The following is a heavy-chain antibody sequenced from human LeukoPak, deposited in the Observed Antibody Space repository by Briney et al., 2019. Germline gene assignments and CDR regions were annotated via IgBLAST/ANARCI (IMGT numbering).Heavy chain of an antibody. CDR3: AKVPGGDDYFDY. Sequence: GRSLRLSCAASGFTFSSYGMHWVRQAPGKGLEWVAVISYDGSNKYYADSVKGRFTISRDNSKNTLYLQMNSLRAEDTAVYYCAKVPGGDDYFDYWGQGTLVTVSS. D-gene: IGHD3-16*01. J-gene: IGHJ4*02. CDR1: GFTFSSYG. CDR2: ISYDGSNK. V-gene: IGHV3-30*18.